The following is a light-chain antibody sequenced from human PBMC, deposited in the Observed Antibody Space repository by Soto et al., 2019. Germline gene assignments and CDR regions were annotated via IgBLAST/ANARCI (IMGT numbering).Light chain of an antibody. CDR3: QQTSSAPFT. Sequence: DIQMTQSPSSLSASVGDRVTITCRASQGISSWLAWYQQQPEKAPKSLIYAVSSLQSGVPSRFSGSGSGTDFTLTITSLQPEDFATYYCQQTSSAPFTFGPGTKVDIK. V-gene: IGKV1D-16*01. J-gene: IGKJ3*01. CDR2: AVS. CDR1: QGISSW.